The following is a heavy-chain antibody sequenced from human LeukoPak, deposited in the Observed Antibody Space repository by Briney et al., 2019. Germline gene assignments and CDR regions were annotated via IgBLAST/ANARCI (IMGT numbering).Heavy chain of an antibody. V-gene: IGHV1-46*01. Sequence: ASVKVSCKASGYTFTSYYMHWVRQAPGQGLEWMGIINPSGGSTSYAQKFQGRVTMTRDTSISTAYMELTRLSSDDTAVYYCARALAVAADFDSWGQGTLVTVSS. CDR2: INPSGGST. D-gene: IGHD6-19*01. CDR3: ARALAVAADFDS. J-gene: IGHJ4*02. CDR1: GYTFTSYY.